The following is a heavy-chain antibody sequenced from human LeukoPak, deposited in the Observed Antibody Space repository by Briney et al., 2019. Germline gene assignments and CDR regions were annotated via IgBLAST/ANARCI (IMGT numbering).Heavy chain of an antibody. CDR3: ARGFRYSYGILDY. Sequence: SQTLSLTCTVSGGSISSGGYYWSWIRQHPGKGLEWIGYIYYSGSTYYNPSLKSRVTISVDTSKNQLSLKLSSVTAADTAVYYCARGFRYSYGILDYWGQGTLVTVSS. CDR1: GGSISSGGYY. V-gene: IGHV4-31*03. D-gene: IGHD5-18*01. CDR2: IYYSGST. J-gene: IGHJ4*02.